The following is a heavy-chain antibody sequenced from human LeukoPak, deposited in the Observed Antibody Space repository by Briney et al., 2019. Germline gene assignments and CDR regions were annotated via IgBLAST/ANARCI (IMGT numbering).Heavy chain of an antibody. J-gene: IGHJ5*02. CDR2: IYTSGST. CDR1: GGSIRSGSYY. D-gene: IGHD3-10*01. V-gene: IGHV4-61*02. Sequence: PSQTLSLTCTVSGGSIRSGSYYWSWIRQPAGKGLEWIGRIYTSGSTNYNPSLKSRVTISVDTSKNQFSLKLSSVTAADTAVYYCARVAVTMVRGVIIGWFDPWGQGTLVTVSS. CDR3: ARVAVTMVRGVIIGWFDP.